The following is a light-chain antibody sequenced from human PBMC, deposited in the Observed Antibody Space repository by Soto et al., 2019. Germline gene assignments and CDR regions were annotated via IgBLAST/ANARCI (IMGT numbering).Light chain of an antibody. CDR1: SSDVGGYNY. Sequence: QSVLTQPRSVSLSPGQSVTMSCTGTSSDVGGYNYVSWYQQHPGKAPKLMIYDVSKRPSGVPDRFSGSKSGNTASLTISGLQAEDEADYYCCSYAGSSYVFGTGTKVTVL. CDR3: CSYAGSSYV. CDR2: DVS. J-gene: IGLJ1*01. V-gene: IGLV2-11*01.